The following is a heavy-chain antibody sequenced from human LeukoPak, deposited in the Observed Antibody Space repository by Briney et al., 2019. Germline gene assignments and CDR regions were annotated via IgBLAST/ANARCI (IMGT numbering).Heavy chain of an antibody. J-gene: IGHJ6*02. CDR1: GGSISTYY. CDR3: AREDPQTTVPEGMDV. D-gene: IGHD4-17*01. Sequence: PSETLSLTCSVSGGSISTYYWSWIRQLPGKGLEWIGYIYYTGTTNYNPSLRSRVTISVDTSRNQFSLRLSSVTAADTAVYYCAREDPQTTVPEGMDVWGHGTTVIVSS. CDR2: IYYTGTT. V-gene: IGHV4-59*01.